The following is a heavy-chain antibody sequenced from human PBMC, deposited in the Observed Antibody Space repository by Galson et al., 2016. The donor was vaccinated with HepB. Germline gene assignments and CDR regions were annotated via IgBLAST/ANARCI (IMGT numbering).Heavy chain of an antibody. J-gene: IGHJ6*03. CDR3: AKSYVPGSDRKNYYMAV. D-gene: IGHD3-16*01. Sequence: SLRLSCAASGFTFSSYWMHWVRQAPGKGLVWVSRVTSDGSGTGYADSVKGRFTISRDNAKNMLFLQMNSLKVEDTAVYYCAKSYVPGSDRKNYYMAVWGRGTTVTVSS. CDR1: GFTFSSYW. V-gene: IGHV3-74*01. CDR2: VTSDGSGT.